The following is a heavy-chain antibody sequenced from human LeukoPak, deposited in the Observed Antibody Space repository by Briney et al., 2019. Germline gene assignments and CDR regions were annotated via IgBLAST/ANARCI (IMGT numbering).Heavy chain of an antibody. CDR1: GGSISSSSYY. V-gene: IGHV4-39*01. D-gene: IGHD5-12*01. CDR3: ATRGYTGYDPYYYYGMDI. CDR2: IYYSGNT. J-gene: IGHJ6*02. Sequence: SETLSLTCTVSGGSISSSSYYWGWIRQPPGKGLEWIGSIYYSGNTYYNPSLKSRVTISVDTSKNQFSLKLSSVTAADTAVFHCATRGYTGYDPYYYYGMDIWGQGTTVTVSS.